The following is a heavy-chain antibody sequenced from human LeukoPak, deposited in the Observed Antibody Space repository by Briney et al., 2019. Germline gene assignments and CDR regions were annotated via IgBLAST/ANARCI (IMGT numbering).Heavy chain of an antibody. D-gene: IGHD5-12*01. CDR1: GGSFSGYY. CDR2: INHSGST. V-gene: IGHV4-34*01. CDR3: ARGHSGYSGYDSGP. J-gene: IGHJ5*02. Sequence: SETLSLTCAVYGGSFSGYYWSWIRQPPGKGLEWIGEINHSGSTNYNPSLKSRVTISVDTSKNQFSLKLSSVTAADTVVYYCARGHSGYSGYDSGPWGQGTLVTVSS.